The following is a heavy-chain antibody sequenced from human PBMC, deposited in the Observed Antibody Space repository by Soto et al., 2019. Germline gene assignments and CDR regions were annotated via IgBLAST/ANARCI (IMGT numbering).Heavy chain of an antibody. CDR2: IYYTGST. CDR3: ARGGGYYYPSFAY. CDR1: GGSVSSGGYY. J-gene: IGHJ4*02. Sequence: SETLSLTCTVSGGSVSSGGYYWSWIRQHPGKGLEWIGYIYYTGSTYYNPSLKSRVTISVDTSKNQFSLQLNSVSSADTAVLYWARGGGYYYPSFAYWGQGTPVTVSP. V-gene: IGHV4-31*03. D-gene: IGHD3-22*01.